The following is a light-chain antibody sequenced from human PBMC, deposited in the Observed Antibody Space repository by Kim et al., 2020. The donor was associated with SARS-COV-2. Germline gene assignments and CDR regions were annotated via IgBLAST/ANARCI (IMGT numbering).Light chain of an antibody. CDR1: KLGDKY. V-gene: IGLV3-1*01. CDR2: QDS. CDR3: QAWDSSGV. J-gene: IGLJ3*02. Sequence: SYELTQPPSVSVSPGQTASITCSGDKLGDKYACWYQQKPGQSPVQVIYQDSKRPSGIPERFSGSNSGNTATLTISGTQAMDEADYYCQAWDSSGVFGGGTKLTVL.